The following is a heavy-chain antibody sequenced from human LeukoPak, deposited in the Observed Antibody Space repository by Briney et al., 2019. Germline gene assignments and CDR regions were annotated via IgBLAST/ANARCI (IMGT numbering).Heavy chain of an antibody. CDR3: ARGSIAVAVGKYYFDY. J-gene: IGHJ4*02. V-gene: IGHV3-48*03. CDR2: ISSSGSTI. CDR1: GFTFSSYE. Sequence: GGSLRLSCAASGFTFSSYEMNWVRQAPGKGLEWVSYISSSGSTIYYADSVKGRFTISRDNSKNTLYLQMNSLRAEDTAVYYCARGSIAVAVGKYYFDYWGQGALVTVSS. D-gene: IGHD6-19*01.